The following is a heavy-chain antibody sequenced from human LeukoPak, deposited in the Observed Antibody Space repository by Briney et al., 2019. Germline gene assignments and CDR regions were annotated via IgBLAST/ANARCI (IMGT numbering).Heavy chain of an antibody. V-gene: IGHV1-69*01. CDR2: IIPLFGQA. Sequence: SVKVSCKASGGTFSSYAISWVRQAPGQGLEWMGGIIPLFGQANYAQKFQGRVTITADESTSTAYMELSSLRSDDTAVYYCARVDGPPEIFGVGPYYYYGMDVWGQGTTVTVS. J-gene: IGHJ6*02. CDR1: GGTFSSYA. CDR3: ARVDGPPEIFGVGPYYYYGMDV. D-gene: IGHD3-3*01.